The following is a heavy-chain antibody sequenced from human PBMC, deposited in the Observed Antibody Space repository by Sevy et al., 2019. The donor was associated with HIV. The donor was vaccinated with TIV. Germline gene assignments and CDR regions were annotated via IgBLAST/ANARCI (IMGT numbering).Heavy chain of an antibody. Sequence: GGSLRLSCAASGFTFSSYAMHWVRQAPGKGLERVAVISYDGSNKYYADSVKGRFTISRDNSKNTLYLQMNSLRAEDTAVYYCARDRQHSSGPNPYFDYWRQGTLVTVSS. CDR3: ARDRQHSSGPNPYFDY. V-gene: IGHV3-30*04. D-gene: IGHD6-19*01. J-gene: IGHJ4*02. CDR1: GFTFSSYA. CDR2: ISYDGSNK.